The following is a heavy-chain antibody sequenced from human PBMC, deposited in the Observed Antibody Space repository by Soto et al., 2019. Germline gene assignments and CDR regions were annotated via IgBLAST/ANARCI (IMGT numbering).Heavy chain of an antibody. CDR2: VSGGSGVT. CDR1: RFSFSTYG. J-gene: IGHJ5*02. CDR3: TRWNGYGDL. D-gene: IGHD1-1*01. Sequence: EMQLLESVGGLVQPGGSLRLSCVVSRFSFSTYGVTWVRQAPGKGLEWVCGVSGGSGVTHYTDSVKGRFTISGDDSKNTVYLQMHSLRGEDTAVYYCTRWNGYGDLWGQGTLVTVAS. V-gene: IGHV3-23*01.